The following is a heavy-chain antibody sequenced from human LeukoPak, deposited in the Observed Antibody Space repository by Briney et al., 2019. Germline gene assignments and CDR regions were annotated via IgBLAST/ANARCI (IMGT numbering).Heavy chain of an antibody. CDR1: GFTFTSYA. Sequence: GRSLRLSCAASGFTFTSYAMHWVRQAPGKGLEWVAVISYDGSNKYYVESVKGRFTISRDNSKNTLYLQMNSLRTEDTAVYYCARVNGDYERGGAPDYWGQGTLVTVSS. D-gene: IGHD4-17*01. CDR2: ISYDGSNK. V-gene: IGHV3-30-3*01. CDR3: ARVNGDYERGGAPDY. J-gene: IGHJ4*02.